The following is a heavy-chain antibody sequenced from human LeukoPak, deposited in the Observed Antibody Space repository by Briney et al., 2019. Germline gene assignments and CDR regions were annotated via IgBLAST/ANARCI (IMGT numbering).Heavy chain of an antibody. CDR3: ARQPPQYYGMDV. J-gene: IGHJ6*02. Sequence: SETLSLTCTVSGGSFSNYYWSWVRQPAGKGLEWIGRIYTSGSTNYNPSVKSRVTMSVDTSNNQFSLKLTSVTAADTAVYYCARQPPQYYGMDVWGQGTTVTVSS. CDR2: IYTSGST. CDR1: GGSFSNYY. D-gene: IGHD1-14*01. V-gene: IGHV4-4*07.